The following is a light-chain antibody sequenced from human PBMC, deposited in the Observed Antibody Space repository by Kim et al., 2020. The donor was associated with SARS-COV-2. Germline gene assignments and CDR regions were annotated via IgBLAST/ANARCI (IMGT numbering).Light chain of an antibody. CDR1: SSDVGSYDF. CDR3: CSFAGSSTWV. V-gene: IGLV2-23*02. J-gene: IGLJ3*02. CDR2: EVT. Sequence: GQSITSSCTGASSDVGSYDFVSWYQQHPGKAPKLMIYEVTKRPSGVSHRFSGSKSGNTASLTISGLQAEDEADYYCCSFAGSSTWVFGGGTQLTVL.